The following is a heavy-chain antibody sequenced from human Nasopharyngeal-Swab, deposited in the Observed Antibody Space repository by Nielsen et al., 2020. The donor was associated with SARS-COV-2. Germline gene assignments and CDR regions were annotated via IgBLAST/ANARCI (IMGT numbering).Heavy chain of an antibody. J-gene: IGHJ4*02. CDR2: IRGSGGST. D-gene: IGHD4-23*01. V-gene: IGHV3-23*01. CDR3: AKDLGVESPLWFDY. Sequence: GGSLRLSCTASGFTFSSYAMSWVRQVPGKGLGWVSEIRGSGGSTYYAESVKGRFTIPRDNSKNTLYLQMSSLRAEDTAIYYCAKDLGVESPLWFDYWGREPCSPSPQ. CDR1: GFTFSSYA.